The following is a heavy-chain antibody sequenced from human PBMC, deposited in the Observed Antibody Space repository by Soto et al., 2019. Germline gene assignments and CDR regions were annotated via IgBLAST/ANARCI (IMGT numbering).Heavy chain of an antibody. CDR2: FSSSGTSI. D-gene: IGHD3-22*01. CDR3: ARDRRGYSSGFDF. V-gene: IGHV3-48*02. CDR1: GFAFNSYS. J-gene: IGHJ4*02. Sequence: GESLKISCAASGFAFNSYSMNWVRQAPGKGLEWLSHFSSSGTSIYHADSVRGRFIISRDNAKNSLYLQMNRLRDEDTAVYYCARDRRGYSSGFDFWGQGTLVTVSS.